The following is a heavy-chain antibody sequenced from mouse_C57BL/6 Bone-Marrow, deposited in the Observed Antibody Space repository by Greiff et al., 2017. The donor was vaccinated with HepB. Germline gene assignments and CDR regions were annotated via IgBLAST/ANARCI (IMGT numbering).Heavy chain of an antibody. CDR1: GYTFTSYG. D-gene: IGHD2-4*01. CDR3: ARYGDYRYWYFDV. Sequence: VQLVESGAELARPGASVKLSCKASGYTFTSYGISWVKQRTGQGLEWIGEIYPRSGNTYYNEKFKGKATLTADKSSSTAYMELRSLTSEDSAVYFCARYGDYRYWYFDVWGTGTTVTVSS. CDR2: IYPRSGNT. V-gene: IGHV1-81*01. J-gene: IGHJ1*03.